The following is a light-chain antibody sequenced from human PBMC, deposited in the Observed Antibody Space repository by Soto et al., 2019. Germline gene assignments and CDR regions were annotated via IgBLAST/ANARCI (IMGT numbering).Light chain of an antibody. CDR3: QSYDSSLSGEGV. CDR1: SSNIGAGYD. CDR2: GNS. Sequence: QAVVTQPPSVSGAPGQRVTISCTGSSSNIGAGYDVHWYQQLPGTAPKLLIYGNSNRPSGVPDRFSGSKSGTSASLAITGIQAEDEADYYCQSYDSSLSGEGVFGTGTKLTVL. V-gene: IGLV1-40*01. J-gene: IGLJ1*01.